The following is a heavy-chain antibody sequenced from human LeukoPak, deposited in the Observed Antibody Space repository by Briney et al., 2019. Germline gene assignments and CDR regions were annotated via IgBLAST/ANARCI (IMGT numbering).Heavy chain of an antibody. J-gene: IGHJ3*01. CDR1: GGSISSSY. Sequence: SQTLSLTCTVSGGSISSSYWSWVRQPPGKGLEWIRYIDNSGSTNYNPSLRRRVAISVDRSQNLISLRLTSVTAADTALYFCARRSGRGWKYDSFDVWGPGTTVTVSS. CDR3: ARRSGRGWKYDSFDV. D-gene: IGHD5-12*01. CDR2: IDNSGST. V-gene: IGHV4-4*08.